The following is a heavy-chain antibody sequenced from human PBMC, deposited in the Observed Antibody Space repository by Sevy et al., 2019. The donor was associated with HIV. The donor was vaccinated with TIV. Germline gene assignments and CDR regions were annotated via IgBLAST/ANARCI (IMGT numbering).Heavy chain of an antibody. Sequence: SETLSLTCTVSGGSISSSSYYWGWNRQPPGKGLEWIGSIYYSGSTYYNPSLKSRVTISVDTSKNQFSLKLSSVTAADTAVYYCARRITMVRGVIHRFYYFDYWGQGTLVTVSS. CDR3: ARRITMVRGVIHRFYYFDY. D-gene: IGHD3-10*01. V-gene: IGHV4-39*01. CDR2: IYYSGST. CDR1: GGSISSSSYY. J-gene: IGHJ4*02.